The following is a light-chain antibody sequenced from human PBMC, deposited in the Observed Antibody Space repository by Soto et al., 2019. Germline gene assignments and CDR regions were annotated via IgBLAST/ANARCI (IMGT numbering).Light chain of an antibody. CDR2: KAS. CDR3: QQYNSYSWT. J-gene: IGKJ1*01. V-gene: IGKV1-5*03. Sequence: DIQMTQSPSTLSASVGDRVTITCRASQSIDSWLAWYQQKPGKAPNLLISKASSLETGVPSRFSGSGSGTESTLTISSLQADDFATYYCQQYNSYSWTFGQGTKVEIK. CDR1: QSIDSW.